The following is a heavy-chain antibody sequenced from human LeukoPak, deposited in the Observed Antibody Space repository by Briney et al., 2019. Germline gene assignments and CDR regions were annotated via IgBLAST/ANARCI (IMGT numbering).Heavy chain of an antibody. V-gene: IGHV4-34*01. Sequence: PSETLSLTCAVYGGSFSGYYWSWIRQPPGKGLEWIGEINHSGSTNYNPSLKSRVTISVDTSKNQFSLKLSSVTAADTAVYYRARGFRRVRGVIYGMDVWGQGTTVTVSS. CDR1: GGSFSGYY. J-gene: IGHJ6*02. D-gene: IGHD3-10*01. CDR2: INHSGST. CDR3: ARGFRRVRGVIYGMDV.